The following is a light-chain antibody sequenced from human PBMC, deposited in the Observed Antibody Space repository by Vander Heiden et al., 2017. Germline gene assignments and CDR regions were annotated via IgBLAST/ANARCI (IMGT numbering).Light chain of an antibody. J-gene: IGKJ1*01. CDR2: KAS. CDR1: QSISNW. Sequence: DIQMTPSPSTLSASVGDRVTITCRASQSISNWLAWYQQKPGKAPKLLIYKASSLESGVPSRFSGSGSGTEFTLTISSLQPDDFATYYCQQYNSWTFGQGTKVEI. CDR3: QQYNSWT. V-gene: IGKV1-5*03.